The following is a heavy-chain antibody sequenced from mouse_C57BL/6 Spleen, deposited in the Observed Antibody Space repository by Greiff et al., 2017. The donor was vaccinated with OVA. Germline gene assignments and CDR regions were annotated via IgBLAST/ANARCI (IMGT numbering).Heavy chain of an antibody. CDR3: ARGALYFDD. V-gene: IGHV3-1*01. Sequence: EVKLLESGPGMVKPSQSLSLTCTVTGYSITSGYDWHWIRHFPGNKLEWMGYISYSGSTNYNPSLKSRISITHDTSKNPFFLKLKSVTTEDTATYYCARGALYFDDWGQGTTLTVSS. J-gene: IGHJ2*01. CDR1: GYSITSGYD. CDR2: ISYSGST.